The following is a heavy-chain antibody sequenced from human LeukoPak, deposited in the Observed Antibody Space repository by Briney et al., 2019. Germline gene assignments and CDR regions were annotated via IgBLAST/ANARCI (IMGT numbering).Heavy chain of an antibody. Sequence: GAPVKVSCKAFGYTFTSNYMHWVRQAPGQGPEWMGVISPSGGSTTYAQKFQGRVTITRDTSASTAYMELSSLRSEDMAVYYFARDQGVGVFDYWGQGTLVTVSS. CDR3: ARDQGVGVFDY. CDR1: GYTFTSNY. D-gene: IGHD1-26*01. CDR2: ISPSGGST. V-gene: IGHV1-46*01. J-gene: IGHJ4*02.